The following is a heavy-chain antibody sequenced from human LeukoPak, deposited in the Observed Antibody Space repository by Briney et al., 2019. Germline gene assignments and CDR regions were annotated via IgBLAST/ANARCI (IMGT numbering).Heavy chain of an antibody. CDR1: GFTFSGHW. CDR3: TRDRSRAEDD. V-gene: IGHV3-7*01. CDR2: INKGGSDK. Sequence: PGGSLRLSCAASGFTFSGHWMSWGRQAPGKGLDGVANINKGGSDKYYVDSVKGRFTISRDNANNLLYLQMNSLRGEDTAVYYCTRDRSRAEDDWGQGTLVTVSS. J-gene: IGHJ4*02. D-gene: IGHD1-14*01.